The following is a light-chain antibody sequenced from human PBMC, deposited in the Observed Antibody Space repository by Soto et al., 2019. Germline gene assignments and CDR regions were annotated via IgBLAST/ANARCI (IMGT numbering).Light chain of an antibody. Sequence: ELVLTQSPGTLSLSPGDRATLSCRASQSVSSSYLAWYQQKPGQAPRLLIYGAYSRATGIPDRFSGSGSGTDFTLTISRLEPEDFAVYYCQQYGSSPTWTCGQGTKVDIK. CDR1: QSVSSSY. CDR2: GAY. J-gene: IGKJ1*01. V-gene: IGKV3-20*01. CDR3: QQYGSSPTWT.